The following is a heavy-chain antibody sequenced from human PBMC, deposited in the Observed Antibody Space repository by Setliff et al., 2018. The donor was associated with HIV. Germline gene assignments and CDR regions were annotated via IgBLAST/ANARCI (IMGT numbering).Heavy chain of an antibody. D-gene: IGHD3-10*01. Sequence: KTSETLSLTCTVSGGSIRGYYWSWIRQSAGKGVEWIGRIYDAGWTTYNPSLESRVTMSVDTSKDQFSLSLSSVTAADTAMYYCARSIYGSGSHPFDSWGQGTLVTVSS. V-gene: IGHV4-4*07. J-gene: IGHJ4*02. CDR3: ARSIYGSGSHPFDS. CDR1: GGSIRGYY. CDR2: IYDAGWT.